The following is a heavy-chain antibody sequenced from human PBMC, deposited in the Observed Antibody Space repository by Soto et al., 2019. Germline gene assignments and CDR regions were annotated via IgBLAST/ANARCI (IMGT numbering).Heavy chain of an antibody. CDR2: IGTAGDT. J-gene: IGHJ6*02. CDR1: GFTFSSYD. Sequence: VGSLRLSCAASGFTFSSYDMHWVRQATGKGLEWVSAIGTAGDTYYPGSVRGRFTISRENAKNSLYLQMNSLRAGDTAVYYCARAPSGYYGMDVWGQGTTVTVSS. D-gene: IGHD3-10*01. CDR3: ARAPSGYYGMDV. V-gene: IGHV3-13*01.